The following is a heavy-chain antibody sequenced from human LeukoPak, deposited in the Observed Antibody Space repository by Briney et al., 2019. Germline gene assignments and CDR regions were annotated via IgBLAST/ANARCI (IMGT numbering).Heavy chain of an antibody. D-gene: IGHD5-18*01. CDR3: ARVTLRYYMDV. CDR1: GYTFTSYD. J-gene: IGHJ6*03. Sequence: ASVKVSCKASGYTFTSYDINWVRQATGQGLEWMGWMNPNSGNTGYAQKFQGRVTMTTDTSTSTAYMELRSLRSDDTAVYYCARVTLRYYMDVWGKGTTVTVSS. V-gene: IGHV1-8*01. CDR2: MNPNSGNT.